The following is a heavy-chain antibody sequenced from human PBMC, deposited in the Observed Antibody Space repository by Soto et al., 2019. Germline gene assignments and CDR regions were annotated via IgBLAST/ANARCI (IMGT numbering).Heavy chain of an antibody. D-gene: IGHD3-22*01. J-gene: IGHJ5*02. CDR1: GFNVSSNY. CDR2: IYSGGTT. Sequence: EVQLVESGGGLVQPGGSLRLSCAASGFNVSSNYMSWVRQAPGKGLEWVSVIYSGGTTYYADSVKGRFTISRDNSKYTLYLQMNSLRAEDTAVYYCARNGDSSDYRGWFDPWGQGTLVSVSS. CDR3: ARNGDSSDYRGWFDP. V-gene: IGHV3-66*01.